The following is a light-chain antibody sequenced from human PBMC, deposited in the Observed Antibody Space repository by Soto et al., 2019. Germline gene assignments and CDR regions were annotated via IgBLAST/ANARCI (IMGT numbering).Light chain of an antibody. Sequence: ETVMTQSPATLSVSPGERATLSCTASQSVSSNLAWYQQKPGQAPRLLIYGASTRATGIPARFSGSGSGTEFTLTISSLQSEDFAVYYCQQYKNWPRTFGQGTK. J-gene: IGKJ1*01. CDR1: QSVSSN. V-gene: IGKV3-15*01. CDR3: QQYKNWPRT. CDR2: GAS.